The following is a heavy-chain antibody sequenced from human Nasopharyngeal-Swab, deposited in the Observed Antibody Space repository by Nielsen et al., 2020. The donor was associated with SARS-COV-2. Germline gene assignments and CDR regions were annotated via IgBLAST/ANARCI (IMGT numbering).Heavy chain of an antibody. V-gene: IGHV6-1*01. CDR2: TYYRSKWYN. CDR3: ARARGAYGDYYYYYTDV. CDR1: RDSVSSRRAA. Sequence: SETLSLPSSLSRDSVSSRRAALNWIRQSPSRGLEWLGRTYYRSKWYNDYAVSVKSRITINPDTSKNQFSLHLNSVTPEDTAVYYCARARGAYGDYYYYYTDVWGKGTTVTVSS. D-gene: IGHD4-17*01. J-gene: IGHJ6*03.